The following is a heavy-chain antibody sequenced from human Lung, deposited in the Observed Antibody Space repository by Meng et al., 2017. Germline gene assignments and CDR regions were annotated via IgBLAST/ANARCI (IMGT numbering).Heavy chain of an antibody. Sequence: QGPLRQWGAGLLKPSETLSLTCVGSGGSFRDYYWSWIRHPPGKGLEWIGEINHSGSTNYNPSLESRATISVDTSQNNLSLKLSSVTAADSAVYYCARGPTTMAHDFDYWGQGTLVTVSS. J-gene: IGHJ4*02. CDR3: ARGPTTMAHDFDY. V-gene: IGHV4-34*01. CDR1: GGSFRDYY. D-gene: IGHD4-11*01. CDR2: INHSGST.